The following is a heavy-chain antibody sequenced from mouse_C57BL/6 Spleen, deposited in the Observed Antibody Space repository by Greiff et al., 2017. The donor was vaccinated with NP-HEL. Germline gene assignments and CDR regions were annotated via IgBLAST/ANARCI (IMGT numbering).Heavy chain of an antibody. V-gene: IGHV1-55*01. D-gene: IGHD3-2*02. CDR1: GYTFTSYW. J-gene: IGHJ4*01. Sequence: QVQLQQPGAELVKPGASVKLSCKASGYTFTSYWITWVKQRPGQGLEWIGDIYPGSGSTNYNEKFKSKATLTVDTSSSTAYMQLSSLTSEDSAVYYGAREGSGYLYYDAMDYWGQGTSVTVSS. CDR3: AREGSGYLYYDAMDY. CDR2: IYPGSGST.